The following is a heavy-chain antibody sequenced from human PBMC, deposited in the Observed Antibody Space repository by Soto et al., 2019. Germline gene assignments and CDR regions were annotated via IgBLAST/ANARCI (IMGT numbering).Heavy chain of an antibody. D-gene: IGHD3-22*01. V-gene: IGHV4-59*01. CDR3: ARVKDSSGYGRVFYFDY. CDR1: GGSISSYY. Sequence: SETLSLTCTVSGGSISSYYWSWIRQPPGKGLEWIGYIYYSGSTNYNPSLKSRVTISVDTSKNQFSLKLSSVTAADTAVYYCARVKDSSGYGRVFYFDYWGQGTLVTVSS. CDR2: IYYSGST. J-gene: IGHJ4*02.